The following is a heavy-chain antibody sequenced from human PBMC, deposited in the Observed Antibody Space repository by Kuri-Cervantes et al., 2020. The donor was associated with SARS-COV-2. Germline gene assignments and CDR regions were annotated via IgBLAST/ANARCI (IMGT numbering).Heavy chain of an antibody. Sequence: GGSLKISCAPSAFTFSSYSMNWVRQVPGKGLEWVSSISSSSSYIYYADSVKGRFTISRDNSKNTLYLQMNSLRAVDTAVYDCAKDISGGYDYAMDFWGQGTMVTVSS. CDR1: AFTFSSYS. CDR3: AKDISGGYDYAMDF. V-gene: IGHV3-21*04. CDR2: ISSSSSYI. J-gene: IGHJ6*02. D-gene: IGHD6-19*01.